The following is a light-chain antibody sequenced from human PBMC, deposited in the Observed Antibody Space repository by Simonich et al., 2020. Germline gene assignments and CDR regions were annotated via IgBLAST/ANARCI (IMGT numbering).Light chain of an antibody. J-gene: IGLJ3*02. CDR1: SSDVGGYNY. CDR3: CSYAGSYTV. V-gene: IGLV2-11*01. Sequence: QSALTQPASVSGSPGQSITISCTGTSSDVGGYNYVSWYQQHPGKAPKLMIYDVSKRPSGVPVRFSGSKSGNTASLTISGLQAEDEADYYCCSYAGSYTVFGGGTKLTVL. CDR2: DVS.